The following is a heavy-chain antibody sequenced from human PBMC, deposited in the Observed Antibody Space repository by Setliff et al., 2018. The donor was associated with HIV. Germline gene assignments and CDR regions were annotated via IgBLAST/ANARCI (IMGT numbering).Heavy chain of an antibody. CDR3: ARGQGDDAFDL. Sequence: SVKVSCKASGGTSSNYAVSWVRQAPGQGLEWMGGIILIFGKVNYAQKFQGRVTITADESTNTVYLGLRNLRSEDTAMYYCARGQGDDAFDLCGQGTMVTVSS. J-gene: IGHJ3*01. CDR2: IILIFGKV. V-gene: IGHV1-69*13. CDR1: GGTSSNYA. D-gene: IGHD3-16*01.